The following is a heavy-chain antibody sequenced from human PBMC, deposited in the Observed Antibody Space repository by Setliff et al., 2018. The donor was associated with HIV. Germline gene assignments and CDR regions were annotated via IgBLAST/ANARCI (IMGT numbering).Heavy chain of an antibody. CDR3: AHRGTGGYSFDY. J-gene: IGHJ4*02. Sequence: SGPTLVNPTQTLTLTCTFSGFSLSTSGVAVDWIRQPPGKAPEWLALIYWDDDKRYSPSLKSRLTITKDTAKNLVVLTMTNMDPVDTATYYCAHRGTGGYSFDYWGQGTLVTV. V-gene: IGHV2-5*02. CDR2: IYWDDDK. D-gene: IGHD7-27*01. CDR1: GFSLSTSGVA.